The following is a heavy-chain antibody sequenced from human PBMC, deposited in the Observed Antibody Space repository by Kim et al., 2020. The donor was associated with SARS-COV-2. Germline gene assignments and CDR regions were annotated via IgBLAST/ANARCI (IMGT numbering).Heavy chain of an antibody. D-gene: IGHD6-13*01. CDR3: ARGRGSSSWSYYYCYGMDV. J-gene: IGHJ6*02. CDR1: GRSFSGHY. Sequence: SETLSLTCAVYGRSFSGHYWSWIRQPPEKGLEWIGEINHSGSTNYNPSLKSRVTISVDTSKNQFSLKLSSVTAADTAVYYCARGRGSSSWSYYYCYGMDVWGQGTPVTVSS. V-gene: IGHV4-34*01. CDR2: INHSGST.